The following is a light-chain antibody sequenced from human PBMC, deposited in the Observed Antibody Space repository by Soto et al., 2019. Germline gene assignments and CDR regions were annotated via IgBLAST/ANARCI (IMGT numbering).Light chain of an antibody. CDR3: QQFHNWPPIT. CDR1: QSVGGNS. Sequence: EIVLTQSPATLSLSPGKRATLSCRASQSVGGNSLAWYQQKPGQAPRLLIYGAFTRATGIPDRFSGSGSGTDFTLTISSLQPEDFAVYYCQQFHNWPPITFGQGTRLEIK. V-gene: IGKV3-20*01. J-gene: IGKJ5*01. CDR2: GAF.